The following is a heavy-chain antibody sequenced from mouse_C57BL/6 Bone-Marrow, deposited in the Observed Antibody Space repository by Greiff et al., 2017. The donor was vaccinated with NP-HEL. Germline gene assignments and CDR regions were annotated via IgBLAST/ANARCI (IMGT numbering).Heavy chain of an antibody. V-gene: IGHV1-81*01. Sequence: VQLQQSGAELARPGASVKLSCKASGYTFTSYGISWVKQRTGQGLEWIGEIYPRSGNTSYNEKFKGKATLTADKSSSTAYMELRSLTSEDSAVYFCAREREDYYGSSGWFAYWGQGTLVTVSA. CDR3: AREREDYYGSSGWFAY. D-gene: IGHD1-1*01. J-gene: IGHJ3*01. CDR1: GYTFTSYG. CDR2: IYPRSGNT.